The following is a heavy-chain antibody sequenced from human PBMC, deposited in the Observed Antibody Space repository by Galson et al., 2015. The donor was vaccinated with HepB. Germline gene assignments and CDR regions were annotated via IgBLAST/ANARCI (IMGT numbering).Heavy chain of an antibody. CDR2: FDPEDGET. D-gene: IGHD3-22*01. J-gene: IGHJ6*02. Sequence: SVKVSCKVSGYTLTELSMHWVRQAPGKGLEWMGGFDPEDGETIYAQKFQGRVTMTEDTSTDTAYMELSSLRSEDTAVYYCATESWKTDYDSSGYPYYYGMDVWGQGTTVTVSS. CDR1: GYTLTELS. CDR3: ATESWKTDYDSSGYPYYYGMDV. V-gene: IGHV1-24*01.